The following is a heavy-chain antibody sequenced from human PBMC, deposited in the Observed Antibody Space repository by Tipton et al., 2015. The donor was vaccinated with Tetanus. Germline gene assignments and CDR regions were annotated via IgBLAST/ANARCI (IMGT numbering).Heavy chain of an antibody. D-gene: IGHD1-26*01. Sequence: SLRLSCAASGFTSRTYWMNWIRQAPGKGLAWVSRVRSDGRNTIYADSVKGRFTISRDTGKNTLYLQMNSLRAEDTAIYYCVSWENTLNSWGQGSLVTVSP. CDR1: GFTSRTYW. CDR2: VRSDGRNT. V-gene: IGHV3-74*01. J-gene: IGHJ5*02. CDR3: VSWENTLNS.